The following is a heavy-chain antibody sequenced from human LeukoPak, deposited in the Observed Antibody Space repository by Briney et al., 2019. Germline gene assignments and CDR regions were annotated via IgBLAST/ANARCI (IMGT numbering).Heavy chain of an antibody. CDR2: IYPGDSDT. CDR1: GYSFTSYW. CDR3: ARQPPTYYYDSSGPDAFDI. Sequence: GESLKISCKGSGYSFTSYWIGWVRQTPGKGLEWMGIIYPGDSDTRYSPSFQGQVTISADKSISTAYLQWSSLKASDTAMYYCARQPPTYYYDSSGPDAFDIWGQGTMVTVSS. V-gene: IGHV5-51*01. J-gene: IGHJ3*02. D-gene: IGHD3-22*01.